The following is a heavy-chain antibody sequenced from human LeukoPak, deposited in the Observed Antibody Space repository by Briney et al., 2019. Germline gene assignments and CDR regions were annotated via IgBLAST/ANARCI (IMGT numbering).Heavy chain of an antibody. D-gene: IGHD3-22*01. CDR1: GGSFSGYY. J-gene: IGHJ4*02. V-gene: IGHV4-34*01. CDR3: ARGVGSIYYYNRYYFDP. Sequence: SETLSLTCAVYGGSFSGYYWSWIRQPPGKGLEWIGEINHSGSTYDNPSLKSRVTISVDTSKNQFSLKLSSVTATDTAVYYCARGVGSIYYYNRYYFDPWGQGTLVTVSS. CDR2: INHSGST.